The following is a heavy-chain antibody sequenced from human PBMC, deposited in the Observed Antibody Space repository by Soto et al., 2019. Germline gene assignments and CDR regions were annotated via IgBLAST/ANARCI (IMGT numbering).Heavy chain of an antibody. J-gene: IGHJ3*02. CDR1: GFTFSSYS. CDR3: ARAQGSGSLGVGAFDI. D-gene: IGHD6-19*01. V-gene: IGHV3-21*01. CDR2: ISSSSSYI. Sequence: EVQLVESGGGLVKPGGSLRLSCAASGFTFSSYSMNWVRQAPGKGLEWVSSISSSSSYIYYADSVKGRFTISRDNAKNPLDRQLNSLRAEDTAVYYCARAQGSGSLGVGAFDIWGQGTMVTVSS.